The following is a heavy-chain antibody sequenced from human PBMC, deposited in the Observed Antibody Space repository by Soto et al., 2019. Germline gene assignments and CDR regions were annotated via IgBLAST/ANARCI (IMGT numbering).Heavy chain of an antibody. Sequence: QVQLVQSGAEVKKPGSSVKVSCKASGGTFSSYAISWVRQAPGQGLEWMGGIIPIVGTANYAQKFQGRVTITADESTSTGYMELSSLRPEDTAVYYGASGSGIDGTSGYSYGMDVWGQGTTVTVSS. J-gene: IGHJ6*02. D-gene: IGHD6-25*01. CDR2: IIPIVGTA. CDR3: ASGSGIDGTSGYSYGMDV. V-gene: IGHV1-69*12. CDR1: GGTFSSYA.